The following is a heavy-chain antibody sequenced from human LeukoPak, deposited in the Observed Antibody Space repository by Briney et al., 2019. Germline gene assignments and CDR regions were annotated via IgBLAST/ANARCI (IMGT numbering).Heavy chain of an antibody. CDR1: GGSISSGGYY. Sequence: PSETLSLTCTVSGGSISSGGYYWSWIRQHPGKGLEWIGYIYYSGSTYYNPSLKSRVTISVDTSKNQFSLELSSVTAADTAVYYCARVREVDYYGSGSYGVNWFDPWGQGTLVTVSS. J-gene: IGHJ5*02. CDR2: IYYSGST. V-gene: IGHV4-31*03. D-gene: IGHD3-10*01. CDR3: ARVREVDYYGSGSYGVNWFDP.